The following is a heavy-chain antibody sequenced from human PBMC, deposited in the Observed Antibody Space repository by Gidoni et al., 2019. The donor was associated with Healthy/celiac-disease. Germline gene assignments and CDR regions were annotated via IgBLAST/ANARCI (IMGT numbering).Heavy chain of an antibody. J-gene: IGHJ4*02. D-gene: IGHD3-3*01. CDR2: IWYDGSNK. CDR1: GFTFSSYG. CDR3: ARGRLRFLESTLDY. V-gene: IGHV3-33*01. Sequence: QVQLVESGGGVVQPGRSLRLSCAASGFTFSSYGMHWVRQAPGKGLEWVAVIWYDGSNKYYADSVKGRFTISRDNSKNTLYLQMNSLRAEDTAVYYCARGRLRFLESTLDYWGQVTLVTVSS.